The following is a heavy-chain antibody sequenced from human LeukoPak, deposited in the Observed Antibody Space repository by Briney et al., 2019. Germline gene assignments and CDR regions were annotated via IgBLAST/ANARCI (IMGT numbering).Heavy chain of an antibody. CDR2: IYTSGST. D-gene: IGHD3-3*01. Sequence: PSETLSLTCTVSGGSISSYYWSWIRQPAGKGLEWIGRIYTSGSTNYNPSLKSRVTISVDKSKNQFSLKLSSVTAADMAVYYCARAADTNYYYYMDVRGKGATVIVSS. CDR1: GGSISSYY. V-gene: IGHV4-4*07. J-gene: IGHJ6*03. CDR3: ARAADTNYYYYMDV.